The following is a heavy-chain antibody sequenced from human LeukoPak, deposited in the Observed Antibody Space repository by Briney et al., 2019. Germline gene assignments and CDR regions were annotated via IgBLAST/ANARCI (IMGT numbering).Heavy chain of an antibody. CDR3: ARGPGPLPRSYYDFFYYMDV. CDR1: GFTFSSYS. D-gene: IGHD3-3*01. J-gene: IGHJ6*03. Sequence: SGGSLRLSCAASGFTFSSYSMNWVRQAPGKGLEWVSSISSSSSYIYYADSVKGRFTISRDNAKNSLYLQMNSLRAEDTAVYYCARGPGPLPRSYYDFFYYMDVWGKGTTVTVSS. CDR2: ISSSSSYI. V-gene: IGHV3-21*01.